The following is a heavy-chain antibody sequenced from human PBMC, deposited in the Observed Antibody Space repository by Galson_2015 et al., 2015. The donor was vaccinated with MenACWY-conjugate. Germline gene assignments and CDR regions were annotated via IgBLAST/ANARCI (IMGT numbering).Heavy chain of an antibody. D-gene: IGHD2-15*01. CDR3: AKANSGGICTSGWACWFDP. J-gene: IGHJ5*02. CDR2: YSSGTT. Sequence: YSSGTTHYNPSLASRVTISLDTSKNQFSLKVNSVTAADTAIYYCAKANSGGICTSGWACWFDPWGQGSLVIVSS. V-gene: IGHV4-61*02.